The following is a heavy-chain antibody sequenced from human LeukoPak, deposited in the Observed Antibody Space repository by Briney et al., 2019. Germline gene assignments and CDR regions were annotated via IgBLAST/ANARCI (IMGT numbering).Heavy chain of an antibody. J-gene: IGHJ4*02. Sequence: QPGGSLRLSCAASGFTFSSYWMSWVRQAPGKGLEWLANIKQDGSEKYYVDSVKGRFTTSRHNAKNSLYLQMNSLRAEDTAVYYCARVSRNRYFDYWGQGTLVTVSS. CDR1: GFTFSSYW. V-gene: IGHV3-7*01. D-gene: IGHD1-14*01. CDR2: IKQDGSEK. CDR3: ARVSRNRYFDY.